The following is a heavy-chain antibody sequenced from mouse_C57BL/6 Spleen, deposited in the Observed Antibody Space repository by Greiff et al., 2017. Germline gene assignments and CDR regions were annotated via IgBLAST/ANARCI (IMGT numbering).Heavy chain of an antibody. CDR3: ARDWDSWFAY. CDR2: ISYDGSN. D-gene: IGHD4-1*01. V-gene: IGHV3-6*01. Sequence: EVKLMESGPGLVKPSQSLSLTCSVTGYSITSGYYWNWIRQFPGNKLEWMGYISYDGSNNYNPSLKNRISITRDTSKNRCFLELNSVTTEDAATYFCARDWDSWFAYWGQGTLVTVAA. J-gene: IGHJ3*01. CDR1: GYSITSGYY.